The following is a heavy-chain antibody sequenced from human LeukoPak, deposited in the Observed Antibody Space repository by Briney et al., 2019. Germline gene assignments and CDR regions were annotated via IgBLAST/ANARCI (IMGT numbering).Heavy chain of an antibody. D-gene: IGHD4-17*01. V-gene: IGHV3-7*01. CDR3: ARDANRYGDSLGLDD. J-gene: IGHJ6*02. CDR1: GVFFSDYW. CDR2: IKHDGSDK. Sequence: GGSLRLSCKGSGVFFSDYWMSWVRRAPGEGLEWRAHIKHDGSDKYYVDSVKGRFTISRDNAKESLFLQMNNLRAEDTAVYYCARDANRYGDSLGLDDWGQGTTVTVSS.